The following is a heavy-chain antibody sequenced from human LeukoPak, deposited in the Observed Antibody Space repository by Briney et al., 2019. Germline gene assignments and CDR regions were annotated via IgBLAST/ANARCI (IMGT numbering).Heavy chain of an antibody. D-gene: IGHD6-19*01. V-gene: IGHV1-2*02. CDR3: ARVGSSGWYVHPTLDY. J-gene: IGHJ4*02. Sequence: AASVKVSCKASGYTFTGYYMHWVRQAPGQGLEWMGWINPNNGGTNYAQKFQGRVTVTRDTSISTAYMELSRLRSDDTAVYYCARVGSSGWYVHPTLDYWGQGTLVTVSS. CDR1: GYTFTGYY. CDR2: INPNNGGT.